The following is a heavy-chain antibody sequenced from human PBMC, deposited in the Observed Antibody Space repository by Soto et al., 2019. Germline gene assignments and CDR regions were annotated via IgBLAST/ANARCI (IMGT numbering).Heavy chain of an antibody. Sequence: QVQLVQSGAEVKKPGSSVKVSCKASGGTFSSYAISWVRQAPGQGLEWMGGIITIFDTANYAQKFQGRVTMTADESTSSADMELSSLRSEDTAVYYCARHDCISSSCYYYSYYGMDVWGQRTTVTVSS. CDR1: GGTFSSYA. V-gene: IGHV1-69*12. J-gene: IGHJ6*02. D-gene: IGHD2-2*01. CDR2: IITIFDTA. CDR3: ARHDCISSSCYYYSYYGMDV.